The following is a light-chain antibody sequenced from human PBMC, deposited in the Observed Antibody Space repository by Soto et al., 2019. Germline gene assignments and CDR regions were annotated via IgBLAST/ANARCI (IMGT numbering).Light chain of an antibody. V-gene: IGKV1-16*02. CDR1: EDISND. Sequence: DIQMTQSPSSLSASVGDRVTITCRASEDISNDLVWFQQKPGKVTKSLIYEASSLQSGVPSKFSGSGSGTDFTLTISSLQPEDFAIYYCQQYKSYPITFGQGTRLEIK. CDR2: EAS. J-gene: IGKJ5*01. CDR3: QQYKSYPIT.